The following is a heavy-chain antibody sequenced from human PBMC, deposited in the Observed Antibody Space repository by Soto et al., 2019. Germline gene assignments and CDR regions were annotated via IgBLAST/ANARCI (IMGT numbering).Heavy chain of an antibody. D-gene: IGHD3-16*02. CDR3: AKDDFRLGELSLDY. CDR2: ISSSSSYI. V-gene: IGHV3-21*01. J-gene: IGHJ4*02. Sequence: GGSLRLSCAASGFTFSSYSMNWVRQAPGKGLEWVSSISSSSSYIYYADSVKGRFTISRDNAKNTLYLQMNSLRAEDTAVYYCAKDDFRLGELSLDYWGQGTLLTVCS. CDR1: GFTFSSYS.